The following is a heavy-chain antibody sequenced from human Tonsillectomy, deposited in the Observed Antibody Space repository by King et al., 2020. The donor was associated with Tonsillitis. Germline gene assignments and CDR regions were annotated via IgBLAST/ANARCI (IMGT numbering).Heavy chain of an antibody. Sequence: VQLVESGGGLVQPGGSLRLSCAASGFTFSSYSMNWVRQAPGKGLEWVSYISSSSSTIYYADSVKGRFTISRDNAKNSLYLQMNSLRAEDTAVYYCERFLAVRRIYDILTGYWDCIDVWGQGTTVTVSS. D-gene: IGHD3-9*01. V-gene: IGHV3-48*01. CDR3: ERFLAVRRIYDILTGYWDCIDV. CDR1: GFTFSSYS. J-gene: IGHJ6*02. CDR2: ISSSSSTI.